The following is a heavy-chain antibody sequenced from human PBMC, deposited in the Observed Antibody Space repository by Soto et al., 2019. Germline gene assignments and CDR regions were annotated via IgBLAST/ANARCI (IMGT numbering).Heavy chain of an antibody. D-gene: IGHD3-9*01. CDR2: IYYSGSP. Sequence: PSETLSLTCTVSGGSISSGGYYWSWFRQHPGKGLEWIGSIYYSGSPYYNPSLKSRVTISVDRSKIQFSLKLSSVTAAYSSLYYCARTYYDILTGPNLDYWGQRTLVTDSS. V-gene: IGHV4-31*03. J-gene: IGHJ4*02. CDR1: GGSISSGGYY. CDR3: ARTYYDILTGPNLDY.